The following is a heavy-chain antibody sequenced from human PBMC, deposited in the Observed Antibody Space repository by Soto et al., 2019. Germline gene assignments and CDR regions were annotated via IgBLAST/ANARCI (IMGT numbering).Heavy chain of an antibody. Sequence: EVQLVESGGGLVQPGGSLRLSCAASGFSITNTWMHLVRQAPGKGLEWVGSVKSKADGGTADYAAPVKGRFTVSRDDSKNTQYLQMNSLKMEDTSVYYCNSYPDFWGGHTPLWGQGTLFTVSS. CDR2: VKSKADGGTA. CDR3: NSYPDFWGGHTPL. CDR1: GFSITNTW. J-gene: IGHJ4*02. D-gene: IGHD3-3*01. V-gene: IGHV3-15*07.